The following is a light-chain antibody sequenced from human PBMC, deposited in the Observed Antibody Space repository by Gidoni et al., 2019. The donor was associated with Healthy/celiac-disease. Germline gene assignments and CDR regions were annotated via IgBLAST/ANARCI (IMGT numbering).Light chain of an antibody. J-gene: IGKJ4*01. Sequence: EIVMTQSPATLSVTPGERATISGSASQSVSSNLAWYQKKPGQAPRLLIYGASTRATGIRARFSGSESGTEFTLTISSLQSEDFAVYYCQQYNNWPPLTFGGXTKVEIK. CDR1: QSVSSN. CDR2: GAS. V-gene: IGKV3-15*01. CDR3: QQYNNWPPLT.